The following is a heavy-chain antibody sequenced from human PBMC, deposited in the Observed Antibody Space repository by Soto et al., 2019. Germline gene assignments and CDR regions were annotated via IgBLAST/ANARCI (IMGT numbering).Heavy chain of an antibody. CDR3: GRVYVSSSQYLFFDV. J-gene: IGHJ2*01. CDR2: IIPITGTV. V-gene: IGHV1-69*01. CDR1: GGTFTSYA. Sequence: QVQLVQSGAEVKKPGSSVKVSCKVSGGTFTSYAIGWVRQAPGQGLEWMGGIIPITGTVNYAQKFQGRVTITADASTTTVYVELGSLRSEDTALYYCGRVYVSSSQYLFFDVWGRGTLVTVSS. D-gene: IGHD6-6*01.